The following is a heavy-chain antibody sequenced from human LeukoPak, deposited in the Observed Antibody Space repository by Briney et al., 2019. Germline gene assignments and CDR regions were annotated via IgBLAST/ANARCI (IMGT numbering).Heavy chain of an antibody. J-gene: IGHJ6*02. D-gene: IGHD2-15*01. CDR3: AREVECSGGSCYSGFYNYYYGMDV. V-gene: IGHV3-23*01. CDR1: GFTFSSHA. CDR2: ITGSGGST. Sequence: GGSLRLSCAASGFTFSSHAMSWVRQARQAPEKGPEWVSTITGSGGSTYYADSVRGRFTISRDNSKNTLYLQMNSLRAEDTAVYYCAREVECSGGSCYSGFYNYYYGMDVWGQGTTVTVSS.